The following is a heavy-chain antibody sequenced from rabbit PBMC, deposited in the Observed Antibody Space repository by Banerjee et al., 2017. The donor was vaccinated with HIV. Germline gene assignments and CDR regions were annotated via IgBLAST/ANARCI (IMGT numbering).Heavy chain of an antibody. CDR3: AREDVGDSAWYFNL. D-gene: IGHD5-1*01. Sequence: QSLEESGGDLAKPGASLTLTYTASGFSFSSSYRICWVRQAPGKGLEWIACINTGNSGYTDYASWAKGRFTISKTSSTTVTLQMTSLTAADTATYFCAREDVGDSAWYFNLWGPGTLVTVS. CDR2: INTGNSGYT. J-gene: IGHJ4*01. V-gene: IGHV1S40*01. CDR1: GFSFSSSYR.